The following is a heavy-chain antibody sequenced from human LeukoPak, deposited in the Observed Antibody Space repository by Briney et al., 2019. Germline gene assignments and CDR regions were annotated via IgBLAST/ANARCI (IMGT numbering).Heavy chain of an antibody. J-gene: IGHJ4*02. Sequence: GGSLRLFCAASGFTFSSYAMSWVRQAPGKGLEWVSAISDSGVSTYYADSVKGRFTISRDNSKNALYLQMNSLRAEDTAVYYCAKVARWTYFDYWGQGTLVTVSS. CDR2: ISDSGVST. CDR1: GFTFSSYA. CDR3: AKVARWTYFDY. D-gene: IGHD2-15*01. V-gene: IGHV3-23*01.